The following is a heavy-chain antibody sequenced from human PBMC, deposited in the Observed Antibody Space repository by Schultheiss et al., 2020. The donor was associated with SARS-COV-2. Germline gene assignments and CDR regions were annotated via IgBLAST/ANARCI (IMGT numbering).Heavy chain of an antibody. CDR2: IYYSGST. CDR3: AMSGYSYSSFDY. V-gene: IGHV4-59*12. CDR1: GGSISSYY. J-gene: IGHJ4*02. Sequence: GSLRLSCTVSGGSISSYYWSWIRQPPGKGLEWIGYIYYSGSTNYNPSLKSRVTMSVDTSKNQFSLKLSSVTAADTAVYYCAMSGYSYSSFDYWGQGSLVTVSP. D-gene: IGHD5-18*01.